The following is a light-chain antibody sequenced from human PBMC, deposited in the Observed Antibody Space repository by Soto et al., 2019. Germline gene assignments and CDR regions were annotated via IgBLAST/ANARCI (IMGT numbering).Light chain of an antibody. CDR1: QSISSW. CDR2: KAS. CDR3: QHYNSFPWT. V-gene: IGKV1-5*03. J-gene: IGKJ1*01. Sequence: DIPMTQSPSTLSASVGDRVTITCRASQSISSWLAWYQQKPGKAPKLLIYKASSLESGVPSRFSGSGSGTEFSLTISSLQPDDFATYYCQHYNSFPWTFGQGTKVDI.